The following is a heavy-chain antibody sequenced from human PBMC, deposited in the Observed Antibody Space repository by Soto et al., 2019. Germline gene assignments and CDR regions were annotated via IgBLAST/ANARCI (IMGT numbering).Heavy chain of an antibody. D-gene: IGHD1-26*01. Sequence: SVKVSCKASGYTFTANYVHWVRQSPGQGLEWMGWINPRSGDSDYAQKFQGRVTMTRDTSISTVYMELTRLRYDDTAMYYCARGTSYKDGWFDPWGQGTLGTVSS. CDR3: ARGTSYKDGWFDP. CDR1: GYTFTANY. V-gene: IGHV1-2*02. J-gene: IGHJ5*02. CDR2: INPRSGDS.